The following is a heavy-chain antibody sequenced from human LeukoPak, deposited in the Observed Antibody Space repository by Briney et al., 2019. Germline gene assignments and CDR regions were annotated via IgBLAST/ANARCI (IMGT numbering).Heavy chain of an antibody. CDR1: GYTFTGYY. D-gene: IGHD3-22*01. CDR3: ARSDSSGYYYAFDI. V-gene: IGHV1-2*02. J-gene: IGHJ3*02. Sequence: ASVKVSCKASGYTFTGYYMHWVRQAPGQGLEWMGWINPNSGGTNYAQKFQGRVTITRDTSISTAYMELSRLRSDDTAVYYCARSDSSGYYYAFDIWGQGTMVTVSS. CDR2: INPNSGGT.